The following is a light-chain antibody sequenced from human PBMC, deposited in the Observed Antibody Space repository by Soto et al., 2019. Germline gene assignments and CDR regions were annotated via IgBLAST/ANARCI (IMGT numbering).Light chain of an antibody. CDR1: SSDVGGYNY. CDR3: SSYADSNIVL. J-gene: IGLJ2*01. CDR2: EVN. Sequence: QSALTQPPSASGSPGQSVTISCTGTSSDVGGYNYVSWYQQHPGKAPKLMIYEVNKRPSGVPDRFSGSRSGNTASLTVSGLQAEDEANYYCSSYADSNIVLFGGGTKLTVL. V-gene: IGLV2-8*01.